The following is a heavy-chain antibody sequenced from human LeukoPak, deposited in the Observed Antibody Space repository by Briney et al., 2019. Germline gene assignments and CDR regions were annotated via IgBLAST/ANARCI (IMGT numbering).Heavy chain of an antibody. CDR1: GFTFSDYY. D-gene: IGHD6-13*01. CDR3: ARVSPAAGTSYYYGMDV. CDR2: ISSSGSTI. V-gene: IGHV3-11*01. J-gene: IGHJ6*02. Sequence: GGSLRLSCAASGFTFSDYYMSWIRQAPGKGLEWVSYISSSGSTIYYADSVKGRFTISRDNAKNSLYLQMNSLRAEDTAVYYCARVSPAAGTSYYYGMDVWGQGTTVTVSS.